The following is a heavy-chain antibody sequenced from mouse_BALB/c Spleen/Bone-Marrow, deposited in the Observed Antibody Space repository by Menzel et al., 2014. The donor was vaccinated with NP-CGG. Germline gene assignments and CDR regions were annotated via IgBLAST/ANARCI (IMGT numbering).Heavy chain of an antibody. Sequence: EVKLVESGGDLVQPGGSRKLSCAASGFTFSSFGMHWVRQAPEKGLEWVAYISSGSSTIYYADTVKGRFTISRDNPKNTLFLQMTSLRSEDTAMYYCAREDDGGVYYFGYWGQGTTLTVSS. CDR1: GFTFSSFG. CDR3: AREDDGGVYYFGY. CDR2: ISSGSSTI. J-gene: IGHJ2*01. V-gene: IGHV5-17*02. D-gene: IGHD2-12*01.